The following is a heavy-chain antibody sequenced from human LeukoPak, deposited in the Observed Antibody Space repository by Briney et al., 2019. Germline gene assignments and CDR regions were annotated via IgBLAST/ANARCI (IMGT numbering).Heavy chain of an antibody. J-gene: IGHJ4*02. CDR2: INPNSGGT. Sequence: ASVKVSCKASGYTFTGYYMHWVRQAPGQGLEWMGWINPNSGGTNYAQKFQGRVTMTRDTSIGTAYMELSRLRSDDTAVYYCARDLRDYYDSSGPGYWGQGTLVTVSS. D-gene: IGHD3-22*01. CDR1: GYTFTGYY. CDR3: ARDLRDYYDSSGPGY. V-gene: IGHV1-2*02.